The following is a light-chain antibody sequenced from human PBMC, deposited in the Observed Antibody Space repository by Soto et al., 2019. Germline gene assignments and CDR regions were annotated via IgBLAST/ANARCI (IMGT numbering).Light chain of an antibody. CDR1: SSNNGNNY. CDR2: DNN. Sequence: QSVLTQPPSVSAAPGQRVTISCSGSSSNNGNNYVSWYQQLPGTAPKLLIYDNNKRPSGIPDRFSGSKSGTSATLGITGLQSGDEADYYCGTRDSSRTGYVFGTGTKVTVL. CDR3: GTRDSSRTGYV. V-gene: IGLV1-51*01. J-gene: IGLJ1*01.